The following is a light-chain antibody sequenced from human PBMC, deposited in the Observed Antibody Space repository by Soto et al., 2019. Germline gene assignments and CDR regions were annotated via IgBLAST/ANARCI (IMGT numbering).Light chain of an antibody. Sequence: EIVLTQAPGTLSLSPLERANLSCRASQSVSSNFLAWYQEKPGQAPRLLIYGASSRATGIPARFSGSGSVTDFTLTISSLEPEDFAVYYCQQRSKWATFGPGTKVDIK. CDR1: QSVSSNF. CDR3: QQRSKWAT. V-gene: IGKV3D-20*02. J-gene: IGKJ3*01. CDR2: GAS.